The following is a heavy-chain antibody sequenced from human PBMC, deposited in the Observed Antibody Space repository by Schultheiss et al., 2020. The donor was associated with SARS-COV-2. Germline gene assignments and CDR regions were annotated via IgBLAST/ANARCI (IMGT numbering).Heavy chain of an antibody. D-gene: IGHD3-22*01. Sequence: SETLSLTCTVSGGSVSSGYYYWSWHRQPPGKGLVWIGYNYYSGSTNYNPSLKSRVTISVDTSKNQFSLKLISVTAADAAVYYCARVDYYDSSGYYGIFDYWGQGTLVTVSS. CDR2: NYYSGST. CDR3: ARVDYYDSSGYYGIFDY. V-gene: IGHV4-61*01. CDR1: GGSVSSGYYY. J-gene: IGHJ4*02.